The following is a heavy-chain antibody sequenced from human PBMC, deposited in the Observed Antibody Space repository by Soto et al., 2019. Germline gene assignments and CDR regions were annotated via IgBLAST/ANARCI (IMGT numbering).Heavy chain of an antibody. CDR3: AGTTSHQWYYMDV. D-gene: IGHD1-7*01. CDR1: GYKFTSYW. CDR2: IYPGDSDT. Sequence: GESLNISCTGCGYKFTSYWIGWVRQMPGKGLEWMGIIYPGDSDTRYSPSFQGQVTIPADKSISTAYLQLTSVTPEDTAVYYCAGTTSHQWYYMDVWGKGTTVTVSS. V-gene: IGHV5-51*01. J-gene: IGHJ6*03.